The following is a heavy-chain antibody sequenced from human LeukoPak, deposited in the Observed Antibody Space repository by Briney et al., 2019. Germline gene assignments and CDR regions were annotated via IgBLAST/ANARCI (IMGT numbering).Heavy chain of an antibody. V-gene: IGHV1-69*06. D-gene: IGHD3-9*01. Sequence: GASVKVSCKASGGTFSSYAISWVRQAPGQGLEWMGGIIPIFGTANYAQKFQGRVTITADKSTSTAYMELSSLRSEDTAVYYCARDSVFDWSLPTNWFDPWGQGTLVTVSS. CDR3: ARDSVFDWSLPTNWFDP. CDR2: IIPIFGTA. J-gene: IGHJ5*02. CDR1: GGTFSSYA.